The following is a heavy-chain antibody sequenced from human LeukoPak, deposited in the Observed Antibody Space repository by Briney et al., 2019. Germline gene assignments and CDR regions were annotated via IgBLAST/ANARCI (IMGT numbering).Heavy chain of an antibody. D-gene: IGHD3-10*01. CDR3: AKGATMVRGPPGDYYYMDV. Sequence: GGSLRLSCAASGFTFSSYDMHWVRQATGKGLEWVSSIGKGGDTYYSGSVKGRFTISRDNSKNTLYLQMNSLRAEDTAVYYCAKGATMVRGPPGDYYYMDVWGKGTTVTVSS. J-gene: IGHJ6*03. CDR2: IGKGGDT. CDR1: GFTFSSYD. V-gene: IGHV3-13*01.